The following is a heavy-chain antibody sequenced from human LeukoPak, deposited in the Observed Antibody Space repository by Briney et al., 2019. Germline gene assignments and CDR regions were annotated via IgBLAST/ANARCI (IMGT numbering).Heavy chain of an antibody. Sequence: SETLSPTCTVSGGSISSSSYYWGWIRQPPGKGLEWIGYIYHSGSTYYNPSLKSRVTISADRSKNQFSLKLSSVTAADTAVYYCARGGGYGDGCNYGFDYWGQGTLVTVSS. CDR1: GGSISSSSYY. CDR3: ARGGGYGDGCNYGFDY. J-gene: IGHJ4*02. V-gene: IGHV4-30-2*01. D-gene: IGHD5-24*01. CDR2: IYHSGST.